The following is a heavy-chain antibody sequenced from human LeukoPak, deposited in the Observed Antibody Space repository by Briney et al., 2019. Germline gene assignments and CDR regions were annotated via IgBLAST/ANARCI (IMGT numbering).Heavy chain of an antibody. CDR2: ISSSGSTI. Sequence: GGSLRLSCAASGFTFSNYEINWVRQAPGKGLEWVSYISSSGSTIYYADSVKGRFIISRDNAKNSLYLQMNSLRDEDTAVYYCANLGPPGRDHYLESWGQGTLVTVSS. CDR1: GFTFSNYE. CDR3: ANLGPPGRDHYLES. D-gene: IGHD5-24*01. J-gene: IGHJ4*02. V-gene: IGHV3-48*03.